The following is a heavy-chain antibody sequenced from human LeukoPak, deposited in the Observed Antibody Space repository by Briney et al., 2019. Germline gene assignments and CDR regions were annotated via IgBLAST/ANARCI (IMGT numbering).Heavy chain of an antibody. V-gene: IGHV4-59*01. CDR1: GGSISSYY. J-gene: IGHJ6*02. CDR3: ARDRYGMDV. CDR2: IYYSGST. Sequence: SETLSLTCTVSGGSISSYYWSWIRQPPGKGLEWIGYIYYSGSTNYNPSLKSRVTISVDTSKNQFSLKLSSVTAADTAVYYCARDRYGMDVWGQGTTVTVSS.